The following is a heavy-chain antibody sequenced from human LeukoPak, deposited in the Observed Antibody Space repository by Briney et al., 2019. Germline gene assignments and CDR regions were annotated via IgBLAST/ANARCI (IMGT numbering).Heavy chain of an antibody. V-gene: IGHV4-59*01. CDR1: GGSISSYY. J-gene: IGHJ6*02. CDR3: ARDRYGMDV. CDR2: IYYSGST. Sequence: SETLSLTCTVSGGSISSYYWSWIRQPPGKGLEWIGYIYYSGSTNYNPSLKSRVTISVDTSKNQFSLKLSSVTAADTAVYYCARDRYGMDVWGQGTTVTVSS.